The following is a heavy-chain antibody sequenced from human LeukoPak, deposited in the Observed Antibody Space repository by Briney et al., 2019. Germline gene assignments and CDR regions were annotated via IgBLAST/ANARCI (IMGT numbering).Heavy chain of an antibody. D-gene: IGHD3-10*01. CDR1: GVSLYY. Sequence: SETLSLTCTVSGVSLYYWGWIRQPPGKGLEWIGSVYSTGHTNYNLSLKSRVTMSIGTSKNQFSLKLNSVTAADTAVYYCARRRGVSRGLYYFDSWSQGTLVTVSS. J-gene: IGHJ4*02. CDR3: ARRRGVSRGLYYFDS. CDR2: VYSTGHT. V-gene: IGHV4-39*01.